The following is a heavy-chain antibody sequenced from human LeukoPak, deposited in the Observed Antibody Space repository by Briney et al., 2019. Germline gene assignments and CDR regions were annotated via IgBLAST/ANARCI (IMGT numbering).Heavy chain of an antibody. J-gene: IGHJ4*02. CDR1: GGSISSYY. CDR3: AREGMAVGFARFPIFNY. CDR2: IYYSGST. D-gene: IGHD6-19*01. Sequence: SETLSLTCTVSGGSISSYYWSWIRQPPGRGLEWIGDIYYSGSTNYNPSLKSRVTISVDTSKNQFSLRLTSVTAADTAVYYCAREGMAVGFARFPIFNYWGQGTLVTVSS. V-gene: IGHV4-59*01.